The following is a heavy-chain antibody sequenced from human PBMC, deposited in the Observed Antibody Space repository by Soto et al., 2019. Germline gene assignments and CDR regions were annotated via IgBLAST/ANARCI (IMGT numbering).Heavy chain of an antibody. V-gene: IGHV1-3*01. D-gene: IGHD2-2*01. J-gene: IGHJ3*02. CDR3: ARAGYCSSTSCSDAFDI. CDR2: INAGNGNT. CDR1: GYTFTNYA. Sequence: QVQFVQSGAELKKPGASVKVSCKASGYTFTNYAMHWVRQAPGQRLEWMGWINAGNGNTKYSQKFQGRVTITRDTSARTAYVELTSLRSDDPAVYYCARAGYCSSTSCSDAFDIWGQGTLVTVSS.